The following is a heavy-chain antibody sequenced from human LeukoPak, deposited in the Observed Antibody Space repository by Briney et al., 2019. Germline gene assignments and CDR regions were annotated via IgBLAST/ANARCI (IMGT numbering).Heavy chain of an antibody. CDR1: GYAFISHG. V-gene: IGHV1-18*01. J-gene: IGHJ6*03. CDR3: ARDLAVLGVVFTSYMDV. CDR2: ISTYSGNT. D-gene: IGHD3-3*01. Sequence: GASVKVSCKASGYAFISHGITWVRQAPGQGLEWMGWISTYSGNTHYAQKFQGRVTLSKDTSTTTAYLELRSLGSDDTAVYCCARDLAVLGVVFTSYMDVWGKGTPVTVSS.